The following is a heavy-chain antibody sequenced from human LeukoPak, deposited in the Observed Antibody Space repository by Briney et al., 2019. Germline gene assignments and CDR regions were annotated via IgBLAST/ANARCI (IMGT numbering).Heavy chain of an antibody. V-gene: IGHV3-23*01. CDR3: AKDRVPNRLFDY. CDR2: ASGSGGTT. CDR1: GFTFSSYV. Sequence: GGSLRLSCVVSGFTFSSYVVGWVRQAPGKGLEWVSGASGSGGTTYYADSVKGRFTITRDNSKNTLDLQMNSLRAEDTAVYYCAKDRVPNRLFDYWGQGTLVTVSS. J-gene: IGHJ4*02.